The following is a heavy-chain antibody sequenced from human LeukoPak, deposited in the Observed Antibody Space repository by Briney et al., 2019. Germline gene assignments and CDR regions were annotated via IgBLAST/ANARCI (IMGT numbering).Heavy chain of an antibody. V-gene: IGHV3-7*01. CDR2: IKHDGTEK. J-gene: IGHJ6*02. D-gene: IGHD3-3*02. CDR3: ARKGSFRGDYGLDV. CDR1: GLTFSGYW. Sequence: GGSLRLSCAASGLTFSGYWMTWVRQAPGKGLEWVAYIKHDGTEKYYVDSVKGRFTISRDNAKSSLFLQMNSLRAEDTAVYYCARKGSFRGDYGLDVWGQGTTVTVSS.